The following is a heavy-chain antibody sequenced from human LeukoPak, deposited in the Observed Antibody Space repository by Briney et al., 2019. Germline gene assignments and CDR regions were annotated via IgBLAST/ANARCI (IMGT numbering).Heavy chain of an antibody. D-gene: IGHD5-18*01. CDR1: GGSISSGSYY. Sequence: SETLSLTCTVSGGSISSGSYYWSWIRQPAGKGLEWIGRIYTSGSTNYNPSLKSRVTISVDTSKNQFSLKLSSVTAADTAVYYCARKRSGDTAMAYFDYWGQGTLVTVSS. V-gene: IGHV4-61*02. CDR3: ARKRSGDTAMAYFDY. J-gene: IGHJ4*02. CDR2: IYTSGST.